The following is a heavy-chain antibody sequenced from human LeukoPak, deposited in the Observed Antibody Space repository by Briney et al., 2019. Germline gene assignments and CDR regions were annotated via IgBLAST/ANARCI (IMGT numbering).Heavy chain of an antibody. J-gene: IGHJ3*02. CDR3: AKDITWSLDAFDI. V-gene: IGHV3-30*04. CDR1: GFTFSSYT. D-gene: IGHD3-10*01. Sequence: GGSLRLSCAASGFTFSSYTMHWVRQAPGKGLEWVAVLSYDGTDKYYADSVKGRFTISRDNSKNTLYLQMNSLRAEDTAVYYCAKDITWSLDAFDIWGQGTMVTVSS. CDR2: LSYDGTDK.